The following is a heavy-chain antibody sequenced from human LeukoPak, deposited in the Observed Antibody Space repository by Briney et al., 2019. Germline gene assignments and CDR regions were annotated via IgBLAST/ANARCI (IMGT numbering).Heavy chain of an antibody. V-gene: IGHV4-61*01. Sequence: SETLSLTCTVYGGSVSSRSYCWSWIRQPPGKGLEWIGYIYYSGSTNYNPSLKNRVTISVDTSKNQFSLKLSPVTAADTAVYYCARSLGLYYYFDYWGQGTLVTVSS. D-gene: IGHD3-16*01. J-gene: IGHJ4*02. CDR1: GGSVSSRSYC. CDR3: ARSLGLYYYFDY. CDR2: IYYSGST.